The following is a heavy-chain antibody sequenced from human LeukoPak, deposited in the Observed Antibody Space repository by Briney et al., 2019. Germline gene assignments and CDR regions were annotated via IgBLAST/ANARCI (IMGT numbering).Heavy chain of an antibody. CDR1: GGTFSSYA. CDR3: ARASGNYYDSSGYCRTPPRFDY. V-gene: IGHV1-69*05. D-gene: IGHD3-22*01. Sequence: GASVKVSCKASGGTFSSYAISWVRQAPGQGLEWMGGIIPIFGTANYAQKFQGRVTITTDKSTSTAYMELSSLRSEDTAVYYCARASGNYYDSSGYCRTPPRFDYWGQGTLVTVSS. CDR2: IIPIFGTA. J-gene: IGHJ4*02.